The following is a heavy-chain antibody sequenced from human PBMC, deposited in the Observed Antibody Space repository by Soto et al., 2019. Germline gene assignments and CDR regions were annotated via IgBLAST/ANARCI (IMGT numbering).Heavy chain of an antibody. J-gene: IGHJ4*02. CDR2: IDGSSDYT. D-gene: IGHD2-8*01. Sequence: QVQLVESGGGLVKPGGSLRLSCTASGFLFTDYYMSWIRQPPGKGLEWLAYIDGSSDYTYSADSVKGRFTISRDNAKNSVFLQMNNLRADDTAVYYCARDLRFSSTNYFDFWGRGTLVTVSS. CDR1: GFLFTDYY. CDR3: ARDLRFSSTNYFDF. V-gene: IGHV3-11*06.